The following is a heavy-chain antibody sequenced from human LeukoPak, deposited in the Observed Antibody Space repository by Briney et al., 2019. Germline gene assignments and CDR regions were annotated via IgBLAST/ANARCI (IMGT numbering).Heavy chain of an antibody. CDR2: VNHSGST. D-gene: IGHD6-13*01. V-gene: IGHV4-34*01. J-gene: IGHJ4*02. CDR3: ARTIAAAGYFDY. CDR1: GGSFSGYY. Sequence: SETLSLTCAVYGGSFSGYYWSWIRQPPGKGQEWIGEVNHSGSTNYNPSLKSRVTISVDTSKNQFSLKLSSVTAADTAVYYCARTIAAAGYFDYWGQGTLVTVSS.